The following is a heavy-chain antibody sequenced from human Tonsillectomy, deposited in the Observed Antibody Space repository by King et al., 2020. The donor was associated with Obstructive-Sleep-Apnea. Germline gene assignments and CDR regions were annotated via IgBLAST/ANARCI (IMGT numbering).Heavy chain of an antibody. Sequence: VQLQESGPGLVKPSETLSLTCTVSGASISSDNWSWIRQPPGKGLEWIGYIYNSGSTNYNPSIKSRVTISVDTSKNQFSLKLSSVTAADTAVYYCARGLPGLTQGWLVREHGPYYFDYWGQGTLVTVSS. CDR2: IYNSGST. D-gene: IGHD6-19*01. CDR3: ARGLPGLTQGWLVREHGPYYFDY. CDR1: GASISSDN. J-gene: IGHJ4*02. V-gene: IGHV4-59*12.